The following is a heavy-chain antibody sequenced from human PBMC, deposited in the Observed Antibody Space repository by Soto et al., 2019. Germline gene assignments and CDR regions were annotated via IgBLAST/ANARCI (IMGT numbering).Heavy chain of an antibody. CDR2: IDPSDSYT. CDR3: AGIYSGYDLDYYYGMXV. J-gene: IGHJ6*02. CDR1: GYSFTSYW. V-gene: IGHV5-10-1*01. D-gene: IGHD5-12*01. Sequence: GESLKISCKGSGYSFTSYWISWVRQMPGKGLEWMGRIDPSDSYTNYSPSFQGHVTISADKSISTAYLQWSSLKASDTAMYYCAGIYSGYDLDYYYGMXVWGQGTTVTVSS.